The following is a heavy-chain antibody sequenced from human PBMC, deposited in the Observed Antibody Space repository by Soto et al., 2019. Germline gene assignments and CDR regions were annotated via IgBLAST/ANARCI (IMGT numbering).Heavy chain of an antibody. CDR2: IYYSGST. V-gene: IGHV4-31*03. J-gene: IGHJ6*02. CDR1: GGSISSGGYH. D-gene: IGHD2-2*01. CDR3: ARVPAGDYYYYGMDV. Sequence: SETLSLTCTVSGGSISSGGYHWSWIRQHPGKGLEWIGYIYYSGSTYYNPSLKSRVTISVDTSKNQFSLKLSSVTAADTAVYYCARVPAGDYYYYGMDVWGQGTTVTVSS.